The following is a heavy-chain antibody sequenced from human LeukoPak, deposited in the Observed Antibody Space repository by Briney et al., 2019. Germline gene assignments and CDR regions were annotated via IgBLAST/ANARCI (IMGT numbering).Heavy chain of an antibody. CDR3: ARDLGSGGGFDY. CDR2: INYSGNT. D-gene: IGHD2-15*01. CDR1: GGSISPYY. V-gene: IGHV4-59*01. Sequence: KPSETLSLTCSVSGGSISPYYWSWIRQPPGKGLEWIAYINYSGNTNHNPSLKSRVTISVDTSKNQFSLKLSSVTAADTAVYYCARDLGSGGGFDYWGQGTLVTVSS. J-gene: IGHJ4*02.